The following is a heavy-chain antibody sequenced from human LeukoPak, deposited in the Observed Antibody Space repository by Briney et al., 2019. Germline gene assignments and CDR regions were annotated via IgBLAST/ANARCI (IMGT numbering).Heavy chain of an antibody. J-gene: IGHJ3*02. D-gene: IGHD3-3*01. CDR2: IYSGGST. CDR3: ARVAQEYYDFWSGYRDAFDI. CDR1: GFTVSSNY. Sequence: GGSLRLSCAASGFTVSSNYMSWVRQAPGKGLEWVSVIYSGGSTYYADSVKGRFTISRDNSKNTLYLQKNSLRAEDTAVYYCARVAQEYYDFWSGYRDAFDIWGQGTMVTVSS. V-gene: IGHV3-66*02.